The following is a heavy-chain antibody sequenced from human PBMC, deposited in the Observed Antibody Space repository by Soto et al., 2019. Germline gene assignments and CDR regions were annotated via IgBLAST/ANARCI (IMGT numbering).Heavy chain of an antibody. D-gene: IGHD3-10*01. J-gene: IGHJ5*02. Sequence: SETLSLTCAVYGGSISGYYWSWIRQPPGKGLEWIGEINHSGSTNYNPSLKSRVTISVDTSKNQFSLKLSSVTAADTAVYYCARGTLMVRGVIAWFDPWGQGTLVTVSS. CDR1: GGSISGYY. CDR2: INHSGST. V-gene: IGHV4-34*01. CDR3: ARGTLMVRGVIAWFDP.